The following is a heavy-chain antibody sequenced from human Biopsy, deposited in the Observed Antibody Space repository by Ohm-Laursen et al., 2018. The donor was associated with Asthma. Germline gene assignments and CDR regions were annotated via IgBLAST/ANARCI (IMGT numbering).Heavy chain of an antibody. V-gene: IGHV3-30*18. CDR2: ISFDGSNK. J-gene: IGHJ4*02. CDR3: AKDVFPGWELRRGPDY. Sequence: SLRLSCAASGFTFSNYGMHWVRQAPGKGLDWVAVISFDGSNKNYTDSVKGRFTISRDNSRNTLHLQMNSLRPVDTAVYYCAKDVFPGWELRRGPDYWGQGTLVTVSS. D-gene: IGHD1-26*01. CDR1: GFTFSNYG.